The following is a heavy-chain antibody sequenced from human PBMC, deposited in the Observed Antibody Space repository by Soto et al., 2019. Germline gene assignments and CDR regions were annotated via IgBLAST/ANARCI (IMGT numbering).Heavy chain of an antibody. CDR2: IIPIFNTA. J-gene: IGHJ6*02. D-gene: IGHD5-12*01. CDR1: GGTFSTYA. Sequence: VQLVQSGAEVKKPGSSVKVSCKASGGTFSTYAISWVRQAPGQGLEWMGGIIPIFNTANYPQKFQGRVTITADASTSTAYMEVSSLRSDDTAVYYCARDGGYDPSYYYDGMDVWGQGTTVIVSS. V-gene: IGHV1-69*01. CDR3: ARDGGYDPSYYYDGMDV.